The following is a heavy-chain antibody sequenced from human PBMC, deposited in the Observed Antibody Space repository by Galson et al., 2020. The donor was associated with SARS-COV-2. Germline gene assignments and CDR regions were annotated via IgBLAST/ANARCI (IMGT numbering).Heavy chain of an antibody. CDR3: ATTTIFGVVTSYNWFDP. J-gene: IGHJ5*02. CDR1: GYTLTELS. Sequence: ASVKVSCKVSGYTLTELSMHWVRQAPGKGLEWMGGFDPEDGKTIYAQKFQGRVTMTEDTSTDTAYMELSSLRSEDTAVYYCATTTIFGVVTSYNWFDPWGQGTLVTVSS. CDR2: FDPEDGKT. D-gene: IGHD3-3*01. V-gene: IGHV1-24*01.